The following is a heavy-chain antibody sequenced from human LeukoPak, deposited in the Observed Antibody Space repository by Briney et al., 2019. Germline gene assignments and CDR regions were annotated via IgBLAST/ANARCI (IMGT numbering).Heavy chain of an antibody. D-gene: IGHD6-19*01. CDR1: EFTVSSNY. Sequence: PGGSLRLSCAASEFTVSSNYMSWVRQAPGKGLEWVSVIYSGGSTYYADSVKGRFTMSRDNSKNTLYLQMNSLRAEDTAVYYCATSDWASSGWYYFDYWGQGTLVTVSS. V-gene: IGHV3-53*01. CDR2: IYSGGST. CDR3: ATSDWASSGWYYFDY. J-gene: IGHJ4*02.